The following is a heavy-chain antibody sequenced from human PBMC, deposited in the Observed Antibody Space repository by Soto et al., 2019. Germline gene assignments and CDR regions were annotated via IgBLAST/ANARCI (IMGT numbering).Heavy chain of an antibody. CDR3: ARVEAGAFDI. D-gene: IGHD6-25*01. V-gene: IGHV4-30-2*01. Sequence: QLQLQKSGSGLVKPSQTLSLTCAVSGGSISSGGYSWSWIRQPPGKGLEWIGYIYHSGSTYYNPSLKSRVTISVDRSKNQFSLKLSSVTAADTAVYYCARVEAGAFDIWGQGTMVTVSS. CDR2: IYHSGST. J-gene: IGHJ3*02. CDR1: GGSISSGGYS.